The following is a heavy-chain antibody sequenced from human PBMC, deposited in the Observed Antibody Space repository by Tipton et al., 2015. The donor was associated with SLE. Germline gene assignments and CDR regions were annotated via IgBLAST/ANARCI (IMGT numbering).Heavy chain of an antibody. J-gene: IGHJ4*02. Sequence: TLSLTCTVSGGSISSYYWSWIRQPPGKGLEWIGYIHYSGTTNYNPSLKSRLTISVDPSKNQIFLRVISVTAADTAVYYCARESYYGSPEYYFDSWGQGALVTVSS. CDR1: GGSISSYY. D-gene: IGHD1-26*01. CDR2: IHYSGTT. CDR3: ARESYYGSPEYYFDS. V-gene: IGHV4-59*12.